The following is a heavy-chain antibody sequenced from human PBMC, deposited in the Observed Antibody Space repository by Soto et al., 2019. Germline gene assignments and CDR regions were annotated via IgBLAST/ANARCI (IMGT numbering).Heavy chain of an antibody. V-gene: IGHV4-30-4*01. J-gene: IGHJ4*02. CDR2: MYNNVNT. D-gene: IGHD4-17*01. Sequence: QVQLQESGPGLVKPSQTLSLTCTVSGGSISSDDSYWSWIRQPPGKGLEWIGYMYNNVNTYYNPSLKSRVSISVGTSQNQFSLKLNSVTAADTAVYYCARLYGDYPRNAPFDYWGQGTLVTVSS. CDR3: ARLYGDYPRNAPFDY. CDR1: GGSISSDDSY.